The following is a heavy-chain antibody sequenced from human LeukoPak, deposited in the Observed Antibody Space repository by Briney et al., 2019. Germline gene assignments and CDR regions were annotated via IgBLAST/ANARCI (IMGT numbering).Heavy chain of an antibody. CDR3: AHSRIMITFGGVAEEAFDI. CDR1: GFSLSTSGMC. J-gene: IGHJ3*02. V-gene: IGHV2-70*11. CDR2: TNWDDNK. D-gene: IGHD3-16*01. Sequence: SGPALVKPTQTLTLTCTFSGFSLSTSGMCVSWIRQPPGKALEWLARTNWDDNKYYSTSLKTRLTISKDTSKNQVVLTMTNMDPVDTATYYCAHSRIMITFGGVAEEAFDIWGQGTMVTVSS.